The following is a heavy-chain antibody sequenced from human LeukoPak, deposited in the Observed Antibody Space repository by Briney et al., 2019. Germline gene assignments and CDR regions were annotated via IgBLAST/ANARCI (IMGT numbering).Heavy chain of an antibody. Sequence: SGPTLVKPTQTLTLTCTFSGFSLSTSGVGVGWIRRPPGKALEWLALIYWDDDKRYSPSLKSRLTITKDTSKNQVVLTMTNMDPVDTATYYCAHAPTRHWKGGVDHWGQGTLVTVSS. V-gene: IGHV2-5*02. CDR1: GFSLSTSGVG. CDR2: IYWDDDK. J-gene: IGHJ4*02. D-gene: IGHD2-8*02. CDR3: AHAPTRHWKGGVDH.